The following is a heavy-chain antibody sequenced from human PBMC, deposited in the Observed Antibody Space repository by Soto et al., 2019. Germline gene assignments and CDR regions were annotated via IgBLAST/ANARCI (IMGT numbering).Heavy chain of an antibody. CDR2: LYPGNGKT. Sequence: GSSVKVSRKASGYTFSSYGTTWVPQAPGRGRVWMVGLYPGNGKTKYSQKFQGRVIIERDTSESPAYMELSSLRSEDTAVYYCARGDYFDSSNYIAYWGLGTLVNFSS. J-gene: IGHJ4*02. D-gene: IGHD3-22*01. CDR1: GYTFSSYG. CDR3: ARGDYFDSSNYIAY. V-gene: IGHV1-3*01.